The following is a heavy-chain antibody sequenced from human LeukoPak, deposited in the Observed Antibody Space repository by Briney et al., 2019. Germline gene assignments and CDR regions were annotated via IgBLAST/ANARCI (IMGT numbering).Heavy chain of an antibody. D-gene: IGHD3-16*01. CDR1: GDPISSSTW. J-gene: IGHJ4*02. V-gene: IGHV4-4*02. CDR2: IYHSGST. Sequence: SGTLSLTCAVSGDPISSSTWWSWVRQPPGKGLEWIGEIYHSGSTNYNPSLKSRVTISVDKSKNQFSLKMSYVTAADTAVYYCATKDYLIRHFAYWGQGTLVTVSS. CDR3: ATKDYLIRHFAY.